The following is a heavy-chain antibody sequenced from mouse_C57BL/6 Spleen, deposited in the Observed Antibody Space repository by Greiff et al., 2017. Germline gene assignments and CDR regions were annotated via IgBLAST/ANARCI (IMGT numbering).Heavy chain of an antibody. CDR2: IHPNSGST. CDR3: ARGDYGSSSWFAY. J-gene: IGHJ3*01. CDR1: GYTFTSYW. D-gene: IGHD1-1*01. V-gene: IGHV1-64*01. Sequence: QVQLQQPGAELLKPGASVKLSCKASGYTFTSYWMHWVKQRPGQGLEWIGMIHPNSGSTNYNEKFKSKATLTVDKSSSTAYMQLSSLTSEDSAVYYCARGDYGSSSWFAYWGQGTLVTVSA.